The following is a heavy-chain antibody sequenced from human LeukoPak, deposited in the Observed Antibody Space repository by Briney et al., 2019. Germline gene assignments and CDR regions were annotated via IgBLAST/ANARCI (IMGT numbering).Heavy chain of an antibody. D-gene: IGHD6-19*01. CDR3: TTAVAGYFQH. CDR2: IKSKSDGGTT. Sequence: GGSLRLSCAASGFTFSNAWMSWVRQAPGKGLEWVGRIKSKSDGGTTDYAAPVKGRFTILRDDSNNTLDLQMNSPKTEDTAVYYCTTAVAGYFQHWGQGTLVTVSS. V-gene: IGHV3-15*01. J-gene: IGHJ1*01. CDR1: GFTFSNAW.